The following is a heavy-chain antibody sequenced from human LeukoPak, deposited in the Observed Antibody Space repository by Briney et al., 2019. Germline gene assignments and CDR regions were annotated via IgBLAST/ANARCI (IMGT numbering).Heavy chain of an antibody. J-gene: IGHJ4*02. CDR1: GFTFSSYG. CDR2: ISYDGSNK. CDR3: AKDPFDY. Sequence: GGSLRLSCAASGFTFSSYGMHWVRQAPGKGLEWVAVISYDGSNKYYADSVKGRFTISRDNSKNTLYPQMNSLRAEDTAVYYCAKDPFDYWGQGTLVTVSS. V-gene: IGHV3-30*18.